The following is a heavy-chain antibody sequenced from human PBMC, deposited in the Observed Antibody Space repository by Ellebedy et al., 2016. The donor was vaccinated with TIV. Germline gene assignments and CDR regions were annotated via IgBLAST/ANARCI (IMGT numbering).Heavy chain of an antibody. D-gene: IGHD2-8*02. Sequence: PGGSLRLSCAASGFSFSSYWMSWVRQAPGKGLEWVASIKHDGGEKYHVDSVKGRFTVSRDNAKNSLYLQMNSLRAEDTAVYYCARGWWDYEYWGQGTLVTVSS. CDR3: ARGWWDYEY. J-gene: IGHJ4*02. CDR2: IKHDGGEK. CDR1: GFSFSSYW. V-gene: IGHV3-7*01.